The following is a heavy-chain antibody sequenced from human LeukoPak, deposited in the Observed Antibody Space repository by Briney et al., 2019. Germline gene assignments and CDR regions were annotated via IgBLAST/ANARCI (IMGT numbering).Heavy chain of an antibody. V-gene: IGHV3-30*18. CDR1: GFTFSSYG. CDR2: ISYDGSNK. Sequence: GSSLRLSCAASGFTFSSYGMHWARQAPGKGLEWVAVISYDGSNKYYADSVKGRFTISRDNSKNTLYLQMNSLRAEDTAVYYCAKDGGYSSGWSDFDYWGQGTLVTVSS. D-gene: IGHD6-19*01. J-gene: IGHJ4*02. CDR3: AKDGGYSSGWSDFDY.